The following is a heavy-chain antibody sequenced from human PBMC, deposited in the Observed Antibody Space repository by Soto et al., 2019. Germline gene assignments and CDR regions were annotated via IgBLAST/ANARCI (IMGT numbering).Heavy chain of an antibody. CDR1: GGRFSNSA. Sequence: SVKVSFKSSGGRFSNSAISLVRQAPGQGLEWMGGIIPLFGTGNYAQKFQGRVTITADESTSTAYMELSSLRSEDTAVYYCARGPDSSDYYYFYWGQGTMVTGSS. V-gene: IGHV1-69*13. D-gene: IGHD3-22*01. CDR3: ARGPDSSDYYYFY. J-gene: IGHJ4*02. CDR2: IIPLFGTG.